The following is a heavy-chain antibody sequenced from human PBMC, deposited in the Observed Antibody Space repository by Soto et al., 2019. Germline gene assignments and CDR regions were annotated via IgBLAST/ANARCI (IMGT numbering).Heavy chain of an antibody. CDR2: IYYDGST. CDR3: ARFYGNAFDV. CDR1: GGSITTSSYN. J-gene: IGHJ3*01. V-gene: IGHV4-39*02. D-gene: IGHD3-10*01. Sequence: PSETLSLTCSVSGGSITTSSYNWDWIRQPPGKGLEWIGTIYYDGSTSYNPSLKSQVTISVDTSKNHFALKVNPVTAADTAVYYCARFYGNAFDVWGRGTVVTVS.